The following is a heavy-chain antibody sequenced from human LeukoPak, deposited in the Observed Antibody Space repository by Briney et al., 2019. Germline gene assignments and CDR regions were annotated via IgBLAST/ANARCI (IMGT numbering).Heavy chain of an antibody. V-gene: IGHV4-31*03. CDR3: ARVPRGGDYYDSSGYYPGSAFDI. Sequence: SETLSLTCTVSGGSISSGGYYWSWIRQHPGKGLDWIVYIYYSGSTYYNPSLNIRVTISLYTSENQFSLKLSSVTAADTAVYYCARVPRGGDYYDSSGYYPGSAFDIWGQGTMVTVSS. CDR1: GGSISSGGYY. J-gene: IGHJ3*02. CDR2: IYYSGST. D-gene: IGHD3-22*01.